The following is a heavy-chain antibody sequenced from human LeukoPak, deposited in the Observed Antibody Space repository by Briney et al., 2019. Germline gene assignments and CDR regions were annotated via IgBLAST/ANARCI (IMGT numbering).Heavy chain of an antibody. V-gene: IGHV3-74*01. J-gene: IGHJ4*02. CDR3: ATDRSSIAARPH. CDR1: GFTFSSYW. D-gene: IGHD6-6*01. Sequence: GGSLRLSCAASGFTFSSYWMHWVRQAPGKGLVWVSRINPDGSSTNYADSVKGRFTISRDNSKNTLYLQMNSLRAEDTAVYYCATDRSSIAARPHWGQGTLVTVSS. CDR2: INPDGSST.